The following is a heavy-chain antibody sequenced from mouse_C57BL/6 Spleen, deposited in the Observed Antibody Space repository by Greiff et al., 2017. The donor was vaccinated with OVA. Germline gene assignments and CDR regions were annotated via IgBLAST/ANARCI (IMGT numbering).Heavy chain of an antibody. J-gene: IGHJ2*01. Sequence: QVQLQQSGPELVKPGASVKISCKASGYAFSSSWMNWVKQRPGKGLEWIGRIYPGDGDTNYNGKFKGKATLTADQSSSTAYMQLSSLTSEDSAVYFCARDEGRYFDYWGQGTTLTVSS. CDR3: ARDEGRYFDY. CDR1: GYAFSSSW. D-gene: IGHD3-3*01. CDR2: IYPGDGDT. V-gene: IGHV1-82*01.